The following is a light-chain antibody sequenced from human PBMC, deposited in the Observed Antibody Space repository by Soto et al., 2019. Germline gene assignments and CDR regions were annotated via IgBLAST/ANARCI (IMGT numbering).Light chain of an antibody. CDR3: QQTFTTPHT. V-gene: IGKV1-39*01. CDR2: AAS. J-gene: IGKJ2*01. CDR1: QSISSS. Sequence: DIQMTQSPSSLFASVGDSVTITCRASQSISSSLNWYQQKPGKAPRLLIYAASTLQSGVPSGFSGSGSGTDFALTISSLQPENFATYYCQQTFTTPHTFGQGTKLEIK.